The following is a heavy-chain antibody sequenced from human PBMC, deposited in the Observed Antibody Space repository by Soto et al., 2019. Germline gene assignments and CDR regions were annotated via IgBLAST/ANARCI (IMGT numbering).Heavy chain of an antibody. CDR2: IIPMFGTA. Sequence: QVQLVQSGAEVKKPESSVKVSCKAPGGTFSTYAISWVRQAPGQGLEWMGGIIPMFGTANYAQRFQDRVTITPYESTNTVYMELSSLRSEDTAVYFCASGIQLWLRRINNGYSGWGQGTLVTVSS. V-gene: IGHV1-69*05. D-gene: IGHD5-18*01. CDR1: GGTFSTYA. J-gene: IGHJ4*02. CDR3: ASGIQLWLRRINNGYSG.